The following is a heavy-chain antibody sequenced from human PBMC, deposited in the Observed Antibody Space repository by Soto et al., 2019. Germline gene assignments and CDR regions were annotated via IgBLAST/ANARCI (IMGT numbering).Heavy chain of an antibody. CDR2: IYYSGST. V-gene: IGHV4-59*01. J-gene: IGHJ5*02. D-gene: IGHD4-17*01. CDR1: GGSISSYY. Sequence: QVQLQESGPGLVKPSETLSLTCTVSGGSISSYYWSWIRQPPGKGLEWIGYIYYSGSTKYNPSLKSRVTISVDTSKNQFSLKLSSVTAADTAVYYCARTLFTYGNWFDPWGQGTLVTVSS. CDR3: ARTLFTYGNWFDP.